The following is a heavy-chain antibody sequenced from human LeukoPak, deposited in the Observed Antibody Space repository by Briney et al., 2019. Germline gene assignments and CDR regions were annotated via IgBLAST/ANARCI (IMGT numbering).Heavy chain of an antibody. J-gene: IGHJ5*02. V-gene: IGHV4-59*08. CDR2: VYYSGST. Sequence: SETLSLTCSVSGASLTNYYWSWIRQPPGKGLEWIGYVYYSGSTSQNPSLKSRVTISLDTSKNQFSLKLTSVTAADTAVYYCARHEALNWFDPWGQGTLVTVSS. CDR3: ARHEALNWFDP. CDR1: GASLTNYY.